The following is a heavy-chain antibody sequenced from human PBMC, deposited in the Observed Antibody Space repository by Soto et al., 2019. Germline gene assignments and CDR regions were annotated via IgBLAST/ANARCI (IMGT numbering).Heavy chain of an antibody. J-gene: IGHJ4*02. Sequence: QVQLVESGGGVVQPGRSLRLSCAASGFTFSSYAMHWVRQAPGKGLEWVAVISYDGSNEYYADSVQGRFTISRDNSKNTLYLQVNSLRAEDTAMYYCTRETMTIRLYFDYWGKGARVTVSS. V-gene: IGHV3-30-3*01. CDR2: ISYDGSNE. CDR3: TRETMTIRLYFDY. CDR1: GFTFSSYA. D-gene: IGHD3-3*01.